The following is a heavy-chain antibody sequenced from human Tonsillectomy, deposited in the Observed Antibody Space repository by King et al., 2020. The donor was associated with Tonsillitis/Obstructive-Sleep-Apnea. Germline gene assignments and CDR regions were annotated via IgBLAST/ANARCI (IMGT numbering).Heavy chain of an antibody. V-gene: IGHV4-34*01. Sequence: VQLQQWGAGLLRPSETLSLTCAVYGESFSGYYWSWIRQPPGKGLEWIGEINHSGSTNYNPSLKSRVTISVDTSKNQFSLKLSSVTAADTAVYYCARGEAAAGTGGGYYYFYYMDVWGKGTTVTVSS. CDR2: INHSGST. D-gene: IGHD6-13*01. CDR3: ARGEAAAGTGGGYYYFYYMDV. J-gene: IGHJ6*03. CDR1: GESFSGYY.